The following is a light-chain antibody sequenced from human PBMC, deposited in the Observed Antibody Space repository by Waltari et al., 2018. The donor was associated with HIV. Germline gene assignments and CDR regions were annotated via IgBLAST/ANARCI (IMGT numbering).Light chain of an antibody. CDR2: RND. J-gene: IGLJ3*02. CDR1: GSSIGTNY. V-gene: IGLV1-47*01. Sequence: QSVLTQPPSASGTPGQRVTISCSGTGSSIGTNYVFWYQQLPGTSPRPLIHRNDRRPSGVPDRFSGSQSGPSASLAISGLRSEDEASYYCASWDDSLGGLWVFGGGTKLTVL. CDR3: ASWDDSLGGLWV.